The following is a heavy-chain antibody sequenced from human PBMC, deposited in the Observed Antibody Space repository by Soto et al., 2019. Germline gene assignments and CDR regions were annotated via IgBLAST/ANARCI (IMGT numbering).Heavy chain of an antibody. CDR1: GGSISSNSYC. CDR2: IYYSGST. D-gene: IGHD2-15*01. Sequence: PSETLSLTCTVSGGSISSNSYCWGWIRQPKGKGLEWIGSIYYSGSTYYNPSLKSRVTISVDTSKNQFPLKLSSVTAAATAVYYCARHGYGSCCSGAAGDAFDFRGQGTTVTVSS. V-gene: IGHV4-39*01. CDR3: ARHGYGSCCSGAAGDAFDF. J-gene: IGHJ3*01.